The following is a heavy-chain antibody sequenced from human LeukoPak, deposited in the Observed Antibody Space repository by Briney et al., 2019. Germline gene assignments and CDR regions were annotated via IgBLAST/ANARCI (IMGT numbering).Heavy chain of an antibody. J-gene: IGHJ6*03. CDR1: GYTFTSYY. V-gene: IGHV1-46*01. Sequence: ASVKVSCKASGYTFTSYYMHWVRQAPGQGLEWMGIINPSGGSTSYAQKFEGRVTMTRDTSTSTVYMELSSLRSEDTAVYYCARDGGSQGCSSTSCYYYYYMDVWGKGTTVTVSS. D-gene: IGHD2-2*01. CDR2: INPSGGST. CDR3: ARDGGSQGCSSTSCYYYYYMDV.